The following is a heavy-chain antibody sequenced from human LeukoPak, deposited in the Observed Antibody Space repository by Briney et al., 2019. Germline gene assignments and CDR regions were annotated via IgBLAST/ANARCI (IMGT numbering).Heavy chain of an antibody. V-gene: IGHV3-49*04. D-gene: IGHD3-22*01. J-gene: IGHJ4*02. CDR2: IRRKASGGTG. CDR1: GFTFGDYS. CDR3: KTYSDSGGYFNLDY. Sequence: GGSLRLSCTAAGFTFGDYSMRGVRQAAERVLEWVGFIRRKASGGTGECAASVKGRFTIPRDDPKRIVCLQMNSLIPEATSGYYCKTYSDSGGYFNLDYWGQGALVTVSS.